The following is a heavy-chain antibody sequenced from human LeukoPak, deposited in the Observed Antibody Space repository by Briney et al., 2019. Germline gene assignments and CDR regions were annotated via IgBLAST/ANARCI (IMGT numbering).Heavy chain of an antibody. Sequence: GGSLRLSCAASGFTFSNYGMAWVRQGPGKGLEWVSTITGSGASTYSADSVKGRFTIPRDNSKSTLYLQMNSLRAADTAIYYCAKPGFVTSGWFDFWGQGTLVTVSS. CDR2: ITGSGAST. D-gene: IGHD6-19*01. CDR1: GFTFSNYG. J-gene: IGHJ4*02. V-gene: IGHV3-23*01. CDR3: AKPGFVTSGWFDF.